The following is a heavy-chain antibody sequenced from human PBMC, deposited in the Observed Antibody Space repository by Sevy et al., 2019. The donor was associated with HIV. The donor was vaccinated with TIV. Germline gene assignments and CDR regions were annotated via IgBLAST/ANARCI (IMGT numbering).Heavy chain of an antibody. CDR2: ISGSGGST. J-gene: IGHJ5*02. D-gene: IGHD3-9*01. Sequence: GGSLRLSCAASGFTFSSYAMSWVRQAPGKGLEWVSAISGSGGSTYYADSVNDRFTISRDNSKNTLYLQMSSLRTEDTAVYYCVKDRIETILWSKGDWFDPWGQGTLVTVSS. CDR3: VKDRIETILWSKGDWFDP. V-gene: IGHV3-23*01. CDR1: GFTFSSYA.